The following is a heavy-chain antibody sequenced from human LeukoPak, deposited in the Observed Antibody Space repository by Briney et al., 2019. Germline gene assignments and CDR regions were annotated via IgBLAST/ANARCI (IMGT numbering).Heavy chain of an antibody. V-gene: IGHV4-34*01. Sequence: SETLSLTCTVSGGSISSYYWSWIRQPPGKGLEWIGEINHSGSTNYNPSLKSRVTISVDTSKKQFSLKLSSVTAADTAVYYCARHYYDSSGYYPLYFDYWGQGTLVTVSS. CDR3: ARHYYDSSGYYPLYFDY. CDR1: GGSISSYY. CDR2: INHSGST. D-gene: IGHD3-22*01. J-gene: IGHJ4*02.